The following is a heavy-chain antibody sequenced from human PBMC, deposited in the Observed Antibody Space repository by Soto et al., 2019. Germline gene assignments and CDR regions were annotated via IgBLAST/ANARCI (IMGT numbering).Heavy chain of an antibody. V-gene: IGHV3-30-3*01. D-gene: IGHD4-4*01. CDR2: MSDDGSEK. CDR3: ARDLFDYRTAGYGMDV. CDR1: GFTVIRFS. Sequence: QVQLVESGGGVVQPGRSLRLSCAASGFTVIRFSLHWVRQAPGKGLEWVAVMSDDGSEKNYGDSVQGRFTISRDNSKNTLYLQMYSLRGEDTAVYYCARDLFDYRTAGYGMDVWGQGTTVTVSS. J-gene: IGHJ6*02.